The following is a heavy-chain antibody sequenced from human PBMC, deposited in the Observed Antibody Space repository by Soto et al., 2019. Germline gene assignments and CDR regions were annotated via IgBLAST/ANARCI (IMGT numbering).Heavy chain of an antibody. Sequence: EVQLLESGGGLVQPGGSLRLSYAASGFTFSSYAMSWVRQAPGTGLEWVSAISGSGGSTYYAGSVKGRFTISRDNSKNTLYLQMNSLRAEDTAVYYCAKTTITMIVVARGFDIGGQGTMVTVS. CDR1: GFTFSSYA. V-gene: IGHV3-23*01. J-gene: IGHJ3*02. CDR3: AKTTITMIVVARGFDI. CDR2: ISGSGGST. D-gene: IGHD3-22*01.